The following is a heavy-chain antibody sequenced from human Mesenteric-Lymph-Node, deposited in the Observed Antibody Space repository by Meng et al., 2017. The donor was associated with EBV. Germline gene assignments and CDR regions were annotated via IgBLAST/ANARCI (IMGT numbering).Heavy chain of an antibody. J-gene: IGHJ5*02. Sequence: VQLGQSGAEVWKPGASVKVSCRSSGYTFTDYGITWVRQAPGQGLECMGWIRGYNGDTKYARNFQGRVTMTTDTSTSTAYMELRSLRSDDTAVYYCARAYNSGYLMGWLDPWGQGTLVTVSS. D-gene: IGHD3-22*01. CDR1: GYTFTDYG. CDR3: ARAYNSGYLMGWLDP. V-gene: IGHV1-18*01. CDR2: IRGYNGDT.